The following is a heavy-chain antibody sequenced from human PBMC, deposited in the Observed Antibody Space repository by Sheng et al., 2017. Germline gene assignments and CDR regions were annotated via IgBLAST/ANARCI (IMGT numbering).Heavy chain of an antibody. D-gene: IGHD3-10*01. CDR2: ISWNSGSI. V-gene: IGHV3-9*03. CDR1: GFTFDDYA. CDR3: AKGGSYYYGPDATIDY. J-gene: IGHJ4*02. Sequence: EVQLVESGGGLVQPGRSLRLSCAASGFTFDDYAMHWVRQAPGKGLEWVSGISWNSGSIGYADSVKGRFTISRDNAKNSLYLQMNSLRAEDMALYYCAKGGSYYYGPDATIDYWGQGTLVTVSS.